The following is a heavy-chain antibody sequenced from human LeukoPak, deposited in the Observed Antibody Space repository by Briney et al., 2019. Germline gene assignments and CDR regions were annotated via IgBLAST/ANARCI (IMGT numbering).Heavy chain of an antibody. J-gene: IGHJ4*02. CDR2: IYHSGST. CDR3: ARVAQQQLVFYFDY. Sequence: SETLSLTCAVSGGSISSSNWWSWVRQPPGKGLEWIGEIYHSGSTNYNPSLKSRVTISVDTSKNQFSLKLCSVTAADTAVYYCARVAQQQLVFYFDYWGQGTLVTVSS. V-gene: IGHV4-4*02. CDR1: GGSISSSNW. D-gene: IGHD6-13*01.